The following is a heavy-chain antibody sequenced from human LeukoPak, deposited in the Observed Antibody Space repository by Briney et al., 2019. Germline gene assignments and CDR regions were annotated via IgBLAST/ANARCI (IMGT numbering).Heavy chain of an antibody. CDR2: ISYDGSDK. V-gene: IGHV3-30*18. D-gene: IGHD2-15*01. Sequence: GGSLRLSCVASGFTFGTYGMHWVRQAPGKGLDWVAAISYDGSDKYYADSVKGRFTISRDKSKNTLYLEMSSLRIEDTAVYYCAKDPFGSRMEYFQHWARAPWSSSRQ. J-gene: IGHJ1*01. CDR3: AKDPFGSRMEYFQH. CDR1: GFTFGTYG.